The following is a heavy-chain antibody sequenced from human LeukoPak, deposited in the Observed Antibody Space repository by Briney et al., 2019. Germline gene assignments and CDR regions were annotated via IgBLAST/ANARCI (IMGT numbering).Heavy chain of an antibody. CDR1: GFAFSDYY. CDR2: ISSSGSTI. V-gene: IGHV3-11*01. CDR3: ARESVAGNAFDI. J-gene: IGHJ3*02. D-gene: IGHD6-19*01. Sequence: PGGSLRLSCAASGFAFSDYYMSWIRQAPGKGLEWVSYISSSGSTIYYADSVKGRFTISRDNAKNSLYLQMNSLRAEDTAVYYCARESVAGNAFDIWGQGTMVTVSS.